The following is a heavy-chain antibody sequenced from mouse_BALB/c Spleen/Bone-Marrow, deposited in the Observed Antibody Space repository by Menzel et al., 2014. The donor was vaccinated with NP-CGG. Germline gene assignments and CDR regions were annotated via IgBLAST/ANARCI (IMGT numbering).Heavy chain of an antibody. D-gene: IGHD2-4*01. J-gene: IGHJ3*01. Sequence: VHVXQSGAXXVKPGASVKLSCTASGFNIKDTYMHWVKQRPEQGLEWIGRIDPANGNTKYDPKFQGEATITADTSSNTAYLQLSSLTSEDTAVYYCAVYDYEGFSYWGQGTLVTV. CDR3: AVYDYEGFSY. CDR1: GFNIKDTY. CDR2: IDPANGNT. V-gene: IGHV14-3*02.